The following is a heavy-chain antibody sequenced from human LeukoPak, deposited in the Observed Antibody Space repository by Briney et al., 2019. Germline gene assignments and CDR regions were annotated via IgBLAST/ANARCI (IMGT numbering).Heavy chain of an antibody. V-gene: IGHV3-48*04. D-gene: IGHD5-12*01. J-gene: IGHJ4*02. Sequence: GGSLRLSCAASGFTFSSYGMHWVRQAPGKGLEWVSYISSSSGVIYYADSVMGRFTISRDNAKNSLYLRMNSLRAEDSAVYYCARGGNGYELGYWGQGTLVTVSS. CDR3: ARGGNGYELGY. CDR2: ISSSSGVI. CDR1: GFTFSSYG.